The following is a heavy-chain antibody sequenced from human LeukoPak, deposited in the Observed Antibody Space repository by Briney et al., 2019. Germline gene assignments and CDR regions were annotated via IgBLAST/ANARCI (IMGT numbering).Heavy chain of an antibody. D-gene: IGHD3-3*01. CDR3: AKDESSSIFGSAYYYYYYMDV. CDR1: GFTFSSYA. V-gene: IGHV3-30-3*01. Sequence: PGGSLRLSCAASGFTFSSYAMHWVRQAPGKGLEWVAVISYDGSNKYYADSVKGRFTISRDNSKSTLYLQMNSLRAEDTAVYYCAKDESSSIFGSAYYYYYYMDVWGKGTTVTVSS. CDR2: ISYDGSNK. J-gene: IGHJ6*03.